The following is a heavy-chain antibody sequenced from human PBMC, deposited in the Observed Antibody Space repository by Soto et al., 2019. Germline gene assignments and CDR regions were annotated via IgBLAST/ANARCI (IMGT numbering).Heavy chain of an antibody. CDR1: GFTFSSYS. J-gene: IGHJ5*02. CDR2: IRSSSSTI. V-gene: IGHV3-48*01. D-gene: IGHD3-22*01. CDR3: ARDRFDYYDSSGYWRFDP. Sequence: EVQLVESGGGLVQPGGSLRLSCAASGFTFSSYSMKWVRQAPGKGLEWVSYIRSSSSTIYYADSVKGRFTISRDNAKNSLYLQMNSLRAEDTAVYYCARDRFDYYDSSGYWRFDPWGQGTLVTVYS.